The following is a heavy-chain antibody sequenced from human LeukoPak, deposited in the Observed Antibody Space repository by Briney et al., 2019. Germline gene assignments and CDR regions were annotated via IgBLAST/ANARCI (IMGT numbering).Heavy chain of an antibody. D-gene: IGHD3-22*01. CDR1: GFTFSSYS. CDR2: ISSSSSSI. V-gene: IGHV3-48*01. CDR3: ARVLYYDSSGLPGTLGY. Sequence: PGGSLRLSCAASGFTFSSYSMDWVCQAPGKGLEWVSYISSSSSSIYYADSVKGRFTISRDNVKNSLYLQMNSLRAEDTAVYYCARVLYYDSSGLPGTLGYWGQGTLVTVSS. J-gene: IGHJ4*02.